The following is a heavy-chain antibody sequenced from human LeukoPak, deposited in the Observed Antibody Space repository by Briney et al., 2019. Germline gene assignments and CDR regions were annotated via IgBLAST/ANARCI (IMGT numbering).Heavy chain of an antibody. D-gene: IGHD6-19*01. CDR1: GFTFDDYA. CDR3: ARGAIAVAGTVFDY. J-gene: IGHJ4*02. Sequence: GGSLRLSCAASGFTFDDYAMHWVRQAPGKGLEWVSGISWNSGSIGYADSVKGRFTISRDNSKNTLYLQMGSLRAEDMAVYYCARGAIAVAGTVFDYWGQGTLVTVSS. CDR2: ISWNSGSI. V-gene: IGHV3-9*03.